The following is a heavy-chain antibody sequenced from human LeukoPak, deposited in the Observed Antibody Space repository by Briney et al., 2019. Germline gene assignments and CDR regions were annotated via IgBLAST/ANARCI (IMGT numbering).Heavy chain of an antibody. Sequence: GGSLRLSCAASGFTFSSYSMNWVRQAPGKGLEWVSSISSSSSYIYYADSVKGRFTISRDDSKNTLYLQMNSLRAEDTAVYYCAKSSGRGFDPWGQGTLVTVSS. J-gene: IGHJ5*02. D-gene: IGHD6-6*01. CDR2: ISSSSSYI. V-gene: IGHV3-21*04. CDR3: AKSSGRGFDP. CDR1: GFTFSSYS.